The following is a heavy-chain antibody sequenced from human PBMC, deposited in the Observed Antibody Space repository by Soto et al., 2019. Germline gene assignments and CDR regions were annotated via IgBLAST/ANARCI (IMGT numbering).Heavy chain of an antibody. D-gene: IGHD5-18*01. Sequence: QVQLVQSGAEVKKPGASVRVSCEASGYRFTAYYIHWVRQAPGQGLEWMGRMNLDTGGTTYAQEFQGRVTMTRDTSINTAYMEVSSLKSDDTAIYYCARDGNFAFRGYSFAFDFWGQGTLVTVSS. V-gene: IGHV1-2*06. CDR1: GYRFTAYY. CDR3: ARDGNFAFRGYSFAFDF. J-gene: IGHJ4*02. CDR2: MNLDTGGT.